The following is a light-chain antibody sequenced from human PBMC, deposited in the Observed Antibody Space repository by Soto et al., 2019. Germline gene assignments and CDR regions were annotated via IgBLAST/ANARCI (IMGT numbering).Light chain of an antibody. J-gene: IGKJ5*01. CDR3: QQYNNWPPST. CDR1: QSVSSN. V-gene: IGKV3D-15*01. CDR2: GAS. Sequence: EIVLTQSPATLSLSPGERATLSCRASQSVSSNLAWYQQKPGQAPRLLIYGASTRATGIPARFSGSGSGTEFTLTITSLQSEDFAFYYCQQYNNWPPSTFGRGTRLEIK.